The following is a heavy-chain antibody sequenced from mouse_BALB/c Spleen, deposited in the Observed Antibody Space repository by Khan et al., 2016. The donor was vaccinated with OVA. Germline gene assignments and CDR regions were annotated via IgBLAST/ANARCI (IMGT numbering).Heavy chain of an antibody. Sequence: VQLQQSGAELVRSGASVKLSCTASGCNIKDYYIHWVKQRPEQGLEWIGRIDPANGKTEYAPKFRGKATLTADTSSNTAYLLLTNLTSGDTAVYYCNAGGNYLWGQGTTLTVSS. CDR1: GCNIKDYY. J-gene: IGHJ2*01. CDR2: IDPANGKT. CDR3: NAGGNYL. D-gene: IGHD2-1*01. V-gene: IGHV14-4*02.